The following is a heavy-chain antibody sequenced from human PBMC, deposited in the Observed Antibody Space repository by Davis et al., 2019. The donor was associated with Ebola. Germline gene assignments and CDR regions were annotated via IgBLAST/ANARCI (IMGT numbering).Heavy chain of an antibody. J-gene: IGHJ4*02. Sequence: GESLKISCRGSGFTFGDYAMSWVRQAPGKGLEWVGFMRSKGFGGTTEYAASVTGRFTISRDDSKGIAYLQMNSLTTEDTAVYYCTRRGTVVTPDYWGQGTLVTVSS. CDR3: TRRGTVVTPDY. D-gene: IGHD4-23*01. V-gene: IGHV3-49*04. CDR1: GFTFGDYA. CDR2: MRSKGFGGTT.